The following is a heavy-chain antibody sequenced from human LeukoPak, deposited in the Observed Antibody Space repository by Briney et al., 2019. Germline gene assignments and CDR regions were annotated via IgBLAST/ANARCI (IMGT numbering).Heavy chain of an antibody. CDR2: IYYSGST. J-gene: IGHJ4*02. D-gene: IGHD5-24*01. CDR1: GGSISSYY. CDR3: ARGGRRDGYNPLPASAFDY. V-gene: IGHV4-59*01. Sequence: KTSETLSLTCTVSGGSISSYYWSWIRQPPGKGLEWIGYIYYSGSTNYNPSLKSRVTISVDTSKNQFSLKLSSVTAADTAVYYCARGGRRDGYNPLPASAFDYWGQGTLVTVSS.